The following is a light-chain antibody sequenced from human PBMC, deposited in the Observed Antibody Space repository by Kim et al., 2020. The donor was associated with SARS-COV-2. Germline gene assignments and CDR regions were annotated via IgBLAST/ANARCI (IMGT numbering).Light chain of an antibody. V-gene: IGLV3-1*01. CDR2: QDS. J-gene: IGLJ2*01. CDR3: QAWDSSTAYV. Sequence: SYELTQPPSVSVSPGQTAIITCSGDKLGDKYACWYQQKPGQSPVLVIYQDSKRPSGIPERFSGSNSGNTATLTISGTQAMDEADYYCQAWDSSTAYVFGGGTQLTVL. CDR1: KLGDKY.